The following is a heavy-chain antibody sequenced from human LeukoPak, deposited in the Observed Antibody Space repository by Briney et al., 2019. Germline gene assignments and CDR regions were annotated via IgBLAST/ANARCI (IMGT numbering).Heavy chain of an antibody. Sequence: ASVKVSCKASGYTFTGYYMHWVRQAPGQGLEWMGWINPNSGGTNYAQKFQGRVTMTRDTSISTAYMELSRLRSDDTAVYYCAIPGNDFWSGYYSVAFDIWGQGTMVTVSS. D-gene: IGHD3-3*01. CDR2: INPNSGGT. J-gene: IGHJ3*02. V-gene: IGHV1-2*02. CDR1: GYTFTGYY. CDR3: AIPGNDFWSGYYSVAFDI.